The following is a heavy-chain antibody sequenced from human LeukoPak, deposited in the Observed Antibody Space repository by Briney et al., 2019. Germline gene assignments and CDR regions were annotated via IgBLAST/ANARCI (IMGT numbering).Heavy chain of an antibody. CDR2: ISSSGSTI. CDR1: XFTFSDYY. J-gene: IGHJ4*02. D-gene: IGHD3-10*01. CDR3: ARAVITLTNDY. Sequence: SLRLSCXXXXFTFSDYYMSWIRQAPGKGLEWVSYISSSGSTIYYADSVKGRFTISRDNAKNSLYLQMNSLRAEDTAVYYCARAVITLTNDYWGQGTLVTVSS. V-gene: IGHV3-11*01.